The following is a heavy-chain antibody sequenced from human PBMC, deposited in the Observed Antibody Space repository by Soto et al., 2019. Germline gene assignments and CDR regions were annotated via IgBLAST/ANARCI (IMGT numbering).Heavy chain of an antibody. Sequence: ASVKVSCKTSGYTFTGYYMHWVRQAPGQGLEWMGWINPNSGGTNYAQKFQGRVTMTRDTSISTAYMELSRLRSDDTAVYYCARVPDYTTWIDYWGQGTLVTVSS. CDR3: ARVPDYTTWIDY. CDR2: INPNSGGT. D-gene: IGHD4-4*01. CDR1: GYTFTGYY. J-gene: IGHJ4*02. V-gene: IGHV1-2*02.